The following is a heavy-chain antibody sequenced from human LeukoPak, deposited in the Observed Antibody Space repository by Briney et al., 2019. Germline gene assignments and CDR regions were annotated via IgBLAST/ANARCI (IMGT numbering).Heavy chain of an antibody. Sequence: PSETLSLTCTVSGASISSGDYYWGWIRQPPGKGLEWIGYIYDSESSYYNPSLKSRITISVDTSKNQFSLKLSSVTAADTAVYYCARDPAYVYNYYYGMDVWGQGTTVTVSS. J-gene: IGHJ6*02. D-gene: IGHD1-14*01. CDR2: IYDSESS. CDR1: GASISSGDYY. CDR3: ARDPAYVYNYYYGMDV. V-gene: IGHV4-30-4*01.